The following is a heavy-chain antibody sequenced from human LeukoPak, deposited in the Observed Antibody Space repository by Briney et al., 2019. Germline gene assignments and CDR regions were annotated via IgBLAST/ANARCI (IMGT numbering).Heavy chain of an antibody. CDR1: GYTFTGYY. CDR2: INPNSGGT. CDR3: ARGGAYYYDSSGYHDY. Sequence: ASVKVSCKASGYTFTGYYMHWVRQAPGQGLEWMGWINPNSGGTNYAQKFQGRVTMTRDTSTSTAYMELSRLRSDDTAVYYCARGGAYYYDSSGYHDYWGQGTLVTVSS. J-gene: IGHJ4*02. D-gene: IGHD3-22*01. V-gene: IGHV1-2*02.